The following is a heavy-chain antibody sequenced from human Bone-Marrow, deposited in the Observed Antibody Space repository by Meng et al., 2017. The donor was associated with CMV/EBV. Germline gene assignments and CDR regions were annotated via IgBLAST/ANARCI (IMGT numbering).Heavy chain of an antibody. Sequence: ALGFTFDDYGMSWVRQAPGKGLEWVSGINWNGGSTGYADSVKGRFTISRDNAKNSLYLQMNSLRAEDTALYYCARGWGANPTGADYWGQGTLVTVSS. J-gene: IGHJ4*02. D-gene: IGHD1-26*01. CDR2: INWNGGST. CDR3: ARGWGANPTGADY. V-gene: IGHV3-20*03. CDR1: GFTFDDYG.